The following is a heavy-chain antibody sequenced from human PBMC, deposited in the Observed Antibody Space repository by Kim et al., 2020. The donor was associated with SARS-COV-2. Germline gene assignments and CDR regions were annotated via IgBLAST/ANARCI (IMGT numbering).Heavy chain of an antibody. CDR2: ISSSSSYI. CDR3: ARDPRDILTGYYLLYYYYGIAV. J-gene: IGHJ6*02. Sequence: GGSLRLSCAASGFTFSSYSMNWVRQAPGKGLEWVSSISSSSSYIYYADSVKGRFTISRDNAKNSLYLQMNSLRAEDTAVYYCARDPRDILTGYYLLYYYYGIAVWGQGTPVTVSS. D-gene: IGHD3-9*01. CDR1: GFTFSSYS. V-gene: IGHV3-21*01.